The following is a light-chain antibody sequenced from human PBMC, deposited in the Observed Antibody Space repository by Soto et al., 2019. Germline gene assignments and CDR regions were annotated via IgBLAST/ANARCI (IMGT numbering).Light chain of an antibody. CDR2: EVS. V-gene: IGLV2-23*02. J-gene: IGLJ1*01. CDR1: STNVGTYKA. CDR3: CSYASSSTYV. Sequence: QSALTQPASVSGSPGQSVTISCTGTSTNVGTYKAVSWYQQHPGKAPKLIIYEVSQRPSGVSNHFSVSKSGNTASLTISGLQAEDEADYYCCSYASSSTYVFGTGTKLTVL.